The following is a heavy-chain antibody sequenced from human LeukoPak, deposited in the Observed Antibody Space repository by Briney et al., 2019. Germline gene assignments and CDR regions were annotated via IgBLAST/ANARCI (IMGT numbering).Heavy chain of an antibody. CDR3: ARGSDTAASLY. CDR2: INHSGST. V-gene: IGHV4-34*01. D-gene: IGHD5-18*01. J-gene: IGHJ4*02. CDR1: VGPFSAYY. Sequence: PSETLSLTCAVNVGPFSAYYWSWIRQPPGKGLEWIGEINHSGSTNYNPSLKSRVSISVDSSKNQFSLKVSSVTAADTAVYYCARGSDTAASLYWGQGTLVTVSS.